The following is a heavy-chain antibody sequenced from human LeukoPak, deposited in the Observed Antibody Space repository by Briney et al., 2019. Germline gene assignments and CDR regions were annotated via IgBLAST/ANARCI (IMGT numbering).Heavy chain of an antibody. Sequence: SGTLSLTCAVSGGSISSSNWWSWVLQPPGKGLEWIGEIYHSGSTNYNPSLKSRVTISVDKSKNQFSLKLSSVTAADMAVYYCARAYYGSYYFDYWGQGTLVTVSS. J-gene: IGHJ4*02. CDR3: ARAYYGSYYFDY. V-gene: IGHV4-4*02. D-gene: IGHD3-10*01. CDR2: IYHSGST. CDR1: GGSISSSNW.